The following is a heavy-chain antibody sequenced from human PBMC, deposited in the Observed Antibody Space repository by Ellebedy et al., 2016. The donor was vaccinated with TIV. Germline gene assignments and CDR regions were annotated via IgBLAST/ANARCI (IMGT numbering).Heavy chain of an antibody. V-gene: IGHV1-3*01. CDR1: GYTFTSYA. J-gene: IGHJ4*02. CDR2: INAGNGNT. Sequence: AASVTVSCKASGYTFTSYAMHWVRQAHGQRLEWMGWINAGNGNTKYSQKFQGRVTITRDTSASTAYMELSSLRSEDTAVYYCARDCFGGGGYWGQGTLVTVSS. D-gene: IGHD2-15*01. CDR3: ARDCFGGGGY.